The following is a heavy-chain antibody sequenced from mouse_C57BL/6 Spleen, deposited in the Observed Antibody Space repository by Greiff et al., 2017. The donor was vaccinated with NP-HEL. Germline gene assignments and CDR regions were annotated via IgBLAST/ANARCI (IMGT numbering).Heavy chain of an antibody. J-gene: IGHJ1*03. CDR3: ARFEGNYRYFDV. V-gene: IGHV1-50*01. Sequence: QVQLQQPGAELVKPGASVKLSCKASGYTFTSYWMQWVKQRPGQGLEWIGEIDPSDSYTNYNQKFKGKATLTVDTSSNTAYMQLSSLTSEDSAVYDCARFEGNYRYFDVWGKGTTVTVSS. D-gene: IGHD2-1*01. CDR2: IDPSDSYT. CDR1: GYTFTSYW.